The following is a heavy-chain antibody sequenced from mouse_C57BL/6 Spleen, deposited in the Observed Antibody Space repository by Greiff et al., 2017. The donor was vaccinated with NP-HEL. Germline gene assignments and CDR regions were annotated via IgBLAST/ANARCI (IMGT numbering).Heavy chain of an antibody. CDR2: ISYSGST. CDR1: GYSITSGYD. CDR3: ARDYYGSRGENYFDY. D-gene: IGHD1-1*01. Sequence: EVQLQQSGPGMVKPSQSLSLTCTVTGYSITSGYDWHWIRHFPGNKLEWMGYISYSGSTNYNPSLKSRISITHDTSKNPFFLKLNSVTTEDTATYYCARDYYGSRGENYFDYWGQGTTLTVSS. V-gene: IGHV3-1*01. J-gene: IGHJ2*01.